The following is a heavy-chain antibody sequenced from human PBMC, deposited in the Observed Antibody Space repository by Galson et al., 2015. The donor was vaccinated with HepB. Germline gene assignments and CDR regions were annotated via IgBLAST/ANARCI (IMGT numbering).Heavy chain of an antibody. V-gene: IGHV4-30-4*01. Sequence: TLSLTCTVSGGSISSGDYYWSWIRQPPGKGLEWIGYIYYNGGTYSNPSLKSRLTMSVVTSKNQFSLQLNSVTAADTAVYYCARGGGSKAYGYWDQGTPVTVSP. CDR1: GGSISSGDYY. CDR2: IYYNGGT. D-gene: IGHD3-10*01. CDR3: ARGGGSKAYGY. J-gene: IGHJ4*02.